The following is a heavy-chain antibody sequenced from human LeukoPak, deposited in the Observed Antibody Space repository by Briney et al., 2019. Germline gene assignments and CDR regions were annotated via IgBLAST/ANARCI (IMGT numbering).Heavy chain of an antibody. CDR1: GFTFSDYY. CDR3: ARVGEKGWFDP. Sequence: GGSLRLSCAASGFTFSDYYMSWIRQAPGKGLEWVSYISSSGSTIYYADSVEGRLTISRDNAKNSLYLQMNSLRAEDTAVYYCARVGEKGWFDPWGQGTLVTVSS. J-gene: IGHJ5*02. V-gene: IGHV3-11*01. D-gene: IGHD2-21*01. CDR2: ISSSGSTI.